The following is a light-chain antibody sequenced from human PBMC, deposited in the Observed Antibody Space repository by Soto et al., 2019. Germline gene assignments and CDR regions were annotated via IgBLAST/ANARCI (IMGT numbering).Light chain of an antibody. J-gene: IGLJ1*01. V-gene: IGLV2-14*01. CDR2: DVS. Sequence: QSVLTQPAPVSGSPGQSITISCTGTSSDVGGYNYVSWYQQHPGKAPKLMIYDVSNRPSGVSSRFSGSKSGNTASLSISGLQAEDEADYYCSSYTSSSTRVFGTGTKLTVL. CDR1: SSDVGGYNY. CDR3: SSYTSSSTRV.